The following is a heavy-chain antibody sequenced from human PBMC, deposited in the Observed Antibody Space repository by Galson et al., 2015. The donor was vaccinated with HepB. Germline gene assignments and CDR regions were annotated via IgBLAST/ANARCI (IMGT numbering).Heavy chain of an antibody. Sequence: SCAASGFTFSSYGMHWVRQAPGKGLEWVAFIRYDGSNKYYADSVKGRFTISRDNSKNTLYLQMNSLRAEDTAVYYCAKDENYYGSGSEFDYWGQGTLVTVSS. V-gene: IGHV3-30*02. CDR1: GFTFSSYG. CDR3: AKDENYYGSGSEFDY. CDR2: IRYDGSNK. D-gene: IGHD3-10*01. J-gene: IGHJ4*02.